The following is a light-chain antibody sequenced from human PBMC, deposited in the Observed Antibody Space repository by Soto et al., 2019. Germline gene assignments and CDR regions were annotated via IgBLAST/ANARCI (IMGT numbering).Light chain of an antibody. V-gene: IGKV3D-15*01. CDR2: GAS. CDR3: QQYNNWPPAIT. CDR1: QSVSSN. Sequence: EIVMTQSPATLSVSPGERATLSCRASQSVSSNLAWYQQKPGQAPRLLIYGASIRATGITARFSGSGSRTEYTLTISSLQSEDFAVYYCQQYNNWPPAITFGQGTRLEIK. J-gene: IGKJ5*01.